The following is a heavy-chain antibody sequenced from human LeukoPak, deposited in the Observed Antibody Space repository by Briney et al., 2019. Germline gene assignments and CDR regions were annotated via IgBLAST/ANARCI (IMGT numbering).Heavy chain of an antibody. Sequence: ASVKVSCKASGYTFTGYYMHWVRQAPGQGLEWMGWINPNSGGTNYAQKFQGRVTMTRDTSISTAYMELSRLRSDDTAVYYCARDSNYDILTGYYSGWGQGTLVTVSS. CDR2: INPNSGGT. V-gene: IGHV1-2*02. D-gene: IGHD3-9*01. CDR1: GYTFTGYY. J-gene: IGHJ4*02. CDR3: ARDSNYDILTGYYSG.